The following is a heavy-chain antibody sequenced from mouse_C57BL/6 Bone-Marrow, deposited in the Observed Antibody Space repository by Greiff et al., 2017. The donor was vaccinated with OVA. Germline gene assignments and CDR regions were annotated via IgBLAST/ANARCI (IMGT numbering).Heavy chain of an antibody. CDR2: IYPRSGNT. V-gene: IGHV1-81*01. CDR3: ARVHYGSSPLDY. D-gene: IGHD1-1*01. CDR1: GYTFTSYG. J-gene: IGHJ2*01. Sequence: VQRVESGAELARPGASVKLSCKASGYTFTSYGISWVKQRTGQGLEWIGEIYPRSGNTYYNEKFKGKATLTADKSSSTAYMELRSLTSEDSAVYFCARVHYGSSPLDYWGQGTTLTVSS.